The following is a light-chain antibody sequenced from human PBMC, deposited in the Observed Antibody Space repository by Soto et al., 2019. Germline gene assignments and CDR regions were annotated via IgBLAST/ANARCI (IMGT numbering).Light chain of an antibody. Sequence: QSALTQPASVSGSPGQSITISCTGTSSNIGSYNFVSWYQQRPGRAPKLMIFEATKRPSGVPPRFSGSKSGNTASLTISGLQDEDEADYYCCSYAGTSSWVFGGGTKLTVL. CDR1: SSNIGSYNF. J-gene: IGLJ3*02. CDR3: CSYAGTSSWV. CDR2: EAT. V-gene: IGLV2-23*01.